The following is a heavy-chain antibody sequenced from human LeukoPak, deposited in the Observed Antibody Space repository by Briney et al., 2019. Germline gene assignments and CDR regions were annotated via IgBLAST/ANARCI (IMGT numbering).Heavy chain of an antibody. CDR1: GYTFTSYD. V-gene: IGHV1-8*01. CDR2: MNPNSGNT. D-gene: IGHD3-3*01. Sequence: GASVKVSCKASGYTFTSYDINWVRQATGQGLEWMGWMNPNSGNTGYAQKFQGRVTMTRNTSISTAYMELSSLRSGDTAVYYCARGLVPVRLLESRAVYYMDVWGKGTTVTVSS. J-gene: IGHJ6*03. CDR3: ARGLVPVRLLESRAVYYMDV.